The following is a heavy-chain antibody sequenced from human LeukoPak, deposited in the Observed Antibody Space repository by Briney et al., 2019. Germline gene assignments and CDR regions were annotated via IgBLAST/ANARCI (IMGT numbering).Heavy chain of an antibody. J-gene: IGHJ6*02. Sequence: PETLSLTCTVSGGSISSYYWSWIRQPPGKGLEWIGYIYYSGSTNYNPSLKSRVTISVDTSKNQFSLKLSSVTAADTAVYYCARLYYYDSSGYYHYYYGMDVWGQGTTVTVSS. CDR3: ARLYYYDSSGYYHYYYGMDV. D-gene: IGHD3-22*01. V-gene: IGHV4-59*01. CDR1: GGSISSYY. CDR2: IYYSGST.